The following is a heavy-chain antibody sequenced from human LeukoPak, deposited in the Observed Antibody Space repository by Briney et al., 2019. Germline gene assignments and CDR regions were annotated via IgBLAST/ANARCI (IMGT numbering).Heavy chain of an antibody. CDR2: VYYSGST. V-gene: IGHV4-59*01. D-gene: IGHD3-9*01. CDR1: GGSISSYY. Sequence: SETLSLTCTVSGGSISSYYWSWIRQPPGKGLEWIGYVYYSGSTNYSPSLKSRVTISVDTSKNQFSLKLSSVTAADTAVYYCARNPSYDTLTGYSDYYGMDVWGQGTTVTVSS. J-gene: IGHJ6*02. CDR3: ARNPSYDTLTGYSDYYGMDV.